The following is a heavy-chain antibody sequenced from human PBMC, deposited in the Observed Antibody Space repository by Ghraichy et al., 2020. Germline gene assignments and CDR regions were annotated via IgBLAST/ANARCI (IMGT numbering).Heavy chain of an antibody. Sequence: QTLSLTCTFSGFSLSTSGMRVSWIRQPPGKALEWLARIDWDDDKFYSTSLKTRLTISKDTSKNQVVLTMTNMDPVDTATYYCARISADTYYFDYWGQGTLVTVSS. V-gene: IGHV2-70*04. D-gene: IGHD3-16*01. J-gene: IGHJ4*02. CDR2: IDWDDDK. CDR1: GFSLSTSGMR. CDR3: ARISADTYYFDY.